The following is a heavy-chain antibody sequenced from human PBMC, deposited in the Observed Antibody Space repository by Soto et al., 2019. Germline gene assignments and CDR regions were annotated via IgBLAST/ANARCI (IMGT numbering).Heavy chain of an antibody. J-gene: IGHJ6*02. Sequence: QVQLVQSGAEVKKPGSSVKVSCKASGGTFSSYAISWVRQAPGQGLEWMGGIIPIFGTANYAQKFQGRVTITEYEYTSTAYMELRSLRSEDTAVYYCPRAAIAVAGTYGMDVWGQGTTVTVSS. CDR3: PRAAIAVAGTYGMDV. CDR1: GGTFSSYA. CDR2: IIPIFGTA. V-gene: IGHV1-69*12. D-gene: IGHD6-19*01.